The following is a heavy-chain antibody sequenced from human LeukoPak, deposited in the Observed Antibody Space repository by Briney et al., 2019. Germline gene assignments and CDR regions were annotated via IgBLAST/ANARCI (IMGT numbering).Heavy chain of an antibody. D-gene: IGHD6-6*01. Sequence: PSETLSLACTVSGGSISSSSYYWGWIRQPPGKGLEWIGSIYYSGSTYYNPSLKSRVTISVDTSKNQFSLKLSSVTAADTAVYYCARGGEYSSSIGYWGQGTLVTVSS. V-gene: IGHV4-39*01. CDR1: GGSISSSSYY. CDR2: IYYSGST. CDR3: ARGGEYSSSIGY. J-gene: IGHJ4*02.